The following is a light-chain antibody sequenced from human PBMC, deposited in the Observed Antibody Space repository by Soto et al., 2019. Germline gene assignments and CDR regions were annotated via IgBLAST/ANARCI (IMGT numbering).Light chain of an antibody. CDR1: QSVHSR. V-gene: IGKV3-15*01. CDR3: QQYIRWPLT. Sequence: EIVMTQSPAALSVSPGDAATLSCRSSQSVHSRLAWYQQKPGQAPRLLIYGASTRATGIPARFSGSGSGTEFTLTISSLQSEDFAVYYCQQYIRWPLTFGGGTKVDIK. CDR2: GAS. J-gene: IGKJ4*01.